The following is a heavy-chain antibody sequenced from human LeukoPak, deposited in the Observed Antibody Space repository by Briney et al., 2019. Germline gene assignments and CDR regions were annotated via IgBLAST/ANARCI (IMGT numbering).Heavy chain of an antibody. V-gene: IGHV3-74*01. Sequence: PGGSLRLSCAASGFTFSKYWMLWVRQAPGKGLESVSRINTDGTVTTYADSVKGRFTVSRDNADNTMFLQMNSVRDEDTAVYYCARRWGGSAFGVSDDQNYNMDVWGKGTTVTISS. CDR2: INTDGTVT. J-gene: IGHJ6*03. CDR3: ARRWGGSAFGVSDDQNYNMDV. CDR1: GFTFSKYW. D-gene: IGHD1-26*01.